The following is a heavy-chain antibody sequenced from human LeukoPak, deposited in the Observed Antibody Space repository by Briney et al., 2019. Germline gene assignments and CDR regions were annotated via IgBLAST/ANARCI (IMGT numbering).Heavy chain of an antibody. Sequence: SGPTEAILKHIRTHLCNLSEFLLSTSGGGVGWIRQPPGKALEWLALIYWDDGKRYSPSLKSRLTITKDTSKNQVVLTMTNMDPVDTATYYCAPSYSSGTHFDYWGQGTLVTVSS. CDR3: APSYSSGTHFDY. V-gene: IGHV2-5*02. J-gene: IGHJ4*02. D-gene: IGHD6-19*01. CDR1: EFLLSTSGGG. CDR2: IYWDDGK.